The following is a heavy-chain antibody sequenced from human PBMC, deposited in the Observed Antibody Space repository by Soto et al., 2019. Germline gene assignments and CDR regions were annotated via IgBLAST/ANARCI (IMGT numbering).Heavy chain of an antibody. D-gene: IGHD2-15*01. V-gene: IGHV3-7*01. Sequence: EVQLVESGGGLVQPGGSLRLSCAASGFTFSSYWMTWVRQAPGKGLEWVANIKQDGSVKYFVDSVKGRFTISRDNAKNSLYLQMSNLRVEDTAVYYCARDDCYGGSCYHWYFVLWGRGTLLTVS. CDR1: GFTFSSYW. J-gene: IGHJ2*01. CDR3: ARDDCYGGSCYHWYFVL. CDR2: IKQDGSVK.